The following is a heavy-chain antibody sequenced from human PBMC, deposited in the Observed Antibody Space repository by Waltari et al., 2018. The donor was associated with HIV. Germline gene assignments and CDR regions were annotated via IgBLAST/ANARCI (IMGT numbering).Heavy chain of an antibody. D-gene: IGHD6-13*01. CDR3: ARDSRGTSWSLNWFDP. J-gene: IGHJ5*02. Sequence: EVQLVDSGGGLVKPGGSLRLSCAASGFTFSDYSMNWVRQSPGKGLEWVSSISSSGSFIDYADSVKGRFTISRDNAQNSMYLQMNNLRADDSAMYYCARDSRGTSWSLNWFDPWGQGTLVTVSS. V-gene: IGHV3-21*02. CDR2: ISSSGSFI. CDR1: GFTFSDYS.